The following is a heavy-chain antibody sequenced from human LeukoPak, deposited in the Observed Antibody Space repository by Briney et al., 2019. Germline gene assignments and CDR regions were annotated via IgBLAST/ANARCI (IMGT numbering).Heavy chain of an antibody. V-gene: IGHV3-53*01. J-gene: IGHJ4*02. D-gene: IGHD6-13*01. Sequence: GGSLRLSCAASGFTVSSNYMSWVRQAPGKGLEWVSVIYSGGSTYYADSVKGRFTISRDNSKNTLYLQMNSLRAEDTAVYYCGKGIYGSSWSLYYFDYWGQGTLVTVSS. CDR3: GKGIYGSSWSLYYFDY. CDR1: GFTVSSNY. CDR2: IYSGGST.